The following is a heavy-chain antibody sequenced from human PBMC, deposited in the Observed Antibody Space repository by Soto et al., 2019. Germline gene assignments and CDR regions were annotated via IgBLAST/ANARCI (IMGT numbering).Heavy chain of an antibody. V-gene: IGHV3-74*03. D-gene: IGHD6-19*01. CDR1: GFSISHYW. CDR3: ARVPLSSAWSGSPFDY. Sequence: GGSLRLSCAASGFSISHYWMSWVRQAPGKGLVWVSRVKSDGTTTTYADFAKGRFIISRDNTKNTLYLQMNSLRAEDTAFYFCARVPLSSAWSGSPFDYWGQGTLVTVSS. CDR2: VKSDGTTT. J-gene: IGHJ4*02.